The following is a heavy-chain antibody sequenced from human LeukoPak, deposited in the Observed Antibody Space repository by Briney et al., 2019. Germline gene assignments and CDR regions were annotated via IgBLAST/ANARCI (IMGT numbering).Heavy chain of an antibody. CDR3: ARDSYASSSSLFVDY. J-gene: IGHJ4*02. Sequence: SETLSLTCTVSGGSISSSSYYWGWIRQPPGKGLEWIGSIYYGGSTYYNPSLKSRVTISVDTSKNQFSLKLSSVTAADTAVYYCARDSYASSSSLFVDYWGQGTLVTVSS. V-gene: IGHV4-39*07. CDR1: GGSISSSSYY. D-gene: IGHD6-6*01. CDR2: IYYGGST.